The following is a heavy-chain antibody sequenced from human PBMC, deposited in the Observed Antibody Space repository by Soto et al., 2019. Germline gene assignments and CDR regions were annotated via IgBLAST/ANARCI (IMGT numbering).Heavy chain of an antibody. D-gene: IGHD1-1*01. V-gene: IGHV1-3*01. J-gene: IGHJ4*02. CDR3: ARGSVLNVDY. Sequence: ASVKVSCKASGYTFTSYAMHWVRQAPGQRLEWMGWISAGNGNTKYSQIFQGRVTITRDTSASTAYMELSSLRYEDTAVYYCARGSVLNVDYWGQGTLVTVSS. CDR2: ISAGNGNT. CDR1: GYTFTSYA.